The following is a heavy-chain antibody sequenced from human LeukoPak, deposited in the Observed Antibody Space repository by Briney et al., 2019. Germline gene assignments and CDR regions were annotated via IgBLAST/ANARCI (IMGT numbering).Heavy chain of an antibody. J-gene: IGHJ4*02. CDR3: ARSQGEVLLPLDN. CDR1: GYTFTAYY. Sequence: ASVKVSCKASGYTFTAYYVHWVRRAPGQGLEWMGWINPKNGGTNHAQKFQGRVAMTRDTSISTAYMELSRLGSDDTAVYYCARSQGEVLLPLDNWGQGTLVTVSS. D-gene: IGHD1-1*01. V-gene: IGHV1-2*02. CDR2: INPKNGGT.